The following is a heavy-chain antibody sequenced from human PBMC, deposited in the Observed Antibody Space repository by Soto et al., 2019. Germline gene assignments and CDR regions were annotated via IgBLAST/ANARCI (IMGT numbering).Heavy chain of an antibody. Sequence: GGSLRLSCTASGFTFSTYPMSWVRQAPGKGLGWVSAISGYGGSTYYADSVKGRFTISRDNSKNTLYLQMNSLRAEDTAVYYCAKEKGSSGAFDIWGQGTMVTVSS. CDR3: AKEKGSSGAFDI. V-gene: IGHV3-23*01. CDR2: ISGYGGST. CDR1: GFTFSTYP. J-gene: IGHJ3*02. D-gene: IGHD6-6*01.